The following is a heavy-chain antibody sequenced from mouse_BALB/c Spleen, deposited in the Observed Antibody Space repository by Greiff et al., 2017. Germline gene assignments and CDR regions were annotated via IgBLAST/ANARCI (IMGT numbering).Heavy chain of an antibody. J-gene: IGHJ3*01. CDR2: INSNGGST. CDR1: GFTFSSYG. D-gene: IGHD2-4*01. V-gene: IGHV5-6-3*01. Sequence: EVKLVESGGGLVQPGGSLKLSCAASGFTFSSYGMSWVRQTPDKRLELVATINSNGGSTYYPDSVKGRFTISRDNAKNTLYLQMSSLKSEDTAMYYCARDRGYDYDVWFAYWGQGTLVTVSA. CDR3: ARDRGYDYDVWFAY.